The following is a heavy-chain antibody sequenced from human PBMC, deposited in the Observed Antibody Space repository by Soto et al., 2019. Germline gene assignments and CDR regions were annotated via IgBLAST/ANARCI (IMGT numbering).Heavy chain of an antibody. CDR1: GGTFGSYA. Sequence: QVQLVQSGAEVKKPGSSVKVSCKASGGTFGSYAINWVRQAPGQGLEWMGIIIPIFGTTKYAQNFQGRVTITADDSARTVYMELTTLGSEDTAVYYCARGIAAAGTYFDYWGQGTLVTVSS. CDR2: IIPIFGTT. D-gene: IGHD6-13*01. J-gene: IGHJ4*02. V-gene: IGHV1-69*18. CDR3: ARGIAAAGTYFDY.